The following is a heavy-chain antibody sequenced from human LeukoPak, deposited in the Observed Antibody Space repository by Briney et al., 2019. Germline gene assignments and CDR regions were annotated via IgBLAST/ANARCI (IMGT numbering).Heavy chain of an antibody. CDR1: GGSVSSGTYY. CDR2: IYYSGST. Sequence: SETLSLTCTVSGGSVSSGTYYWSWIRQPPGKGLEWIGYIYYSGSTNYNPSLKSRVTISVDTSKNQFSLKLSSVTAADTAVYYCVRDRVPGNSNPFFDYWGQGTLVTVSS. J-gene: IGHJ4*02. CDR3: VRDRVPGNSNPFFDY. D-gene: IGHD4-11*01. V-gene: IGHV4-61*01.